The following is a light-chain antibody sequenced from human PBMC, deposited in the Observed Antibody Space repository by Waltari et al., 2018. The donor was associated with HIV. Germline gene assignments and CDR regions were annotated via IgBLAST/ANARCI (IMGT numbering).Light chain of an antibody. CDR3: QQYGSSHT. Sequence: EIVLPQSPGPLYLSPGERATFSCRASQSVSSSYLAWYQQKPGQAPRLRIYGASSRATGIPDRFSGSGSGTDFTLTISRLETEDFAVYYCQQYGSSHTFGGGTKVEIK. V-gene: IGKV3-20*01. CDR1: QSVSSSY. J-gene: IGKJ4*01. CDR2: GAS.